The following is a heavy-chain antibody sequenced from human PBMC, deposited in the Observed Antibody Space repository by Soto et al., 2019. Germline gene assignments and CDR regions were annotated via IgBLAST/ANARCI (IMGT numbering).Heavy chain of an antibody. J-gene: IGHJ4*02. CDR3: ARDLSRVTIGMSLES. CDR1: GFSFSDFG. D-gene: IGHD4-17*01. V-gene: IGHV3-30*03. CDR2: ISSDGSNR. Sequence: QVQLVESGGGVVHPGRSLRLSCAASGFSFSDFGFHWVRLAPGKGLKWLALISSDGSNRFYGDSVKGRFTISRDNSANRLYLQMNRLTIEDTAIYYCARDLSRVTIGMSLESWGQGTLVSVSS.